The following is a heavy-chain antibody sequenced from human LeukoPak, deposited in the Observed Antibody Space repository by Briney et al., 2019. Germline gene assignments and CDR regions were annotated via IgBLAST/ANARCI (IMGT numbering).Heavy chain of an antibody. J-gene: IGHJ4*02. Sequence: GGSLRVSCAASGFTVSSNYMSWVRQAPGKGLEWVSVIYSGGSTYYADSVKGRFTISRDNSKNTLYLQMNSLRAEDTAVYYCARDGAGYSFDYWGQGTLVTVSS. CDR1: GFTVSSNY. V-gene: IGHV3-66*02. CDR3: ARDGAGYSFDY. CDR2: IYSGGST. D-gene: IGHD3-22*01.